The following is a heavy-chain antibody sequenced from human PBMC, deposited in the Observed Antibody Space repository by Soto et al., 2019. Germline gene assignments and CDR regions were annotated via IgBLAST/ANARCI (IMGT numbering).Heavy chain of an antibody. CDR3: AHRSGYDILTGYYAPYNWFDP. Sequence: QITLKESGPTLVKPTQTLTLTCTFSGFSLSTSGVGVGWIRQPPGKALEWLALIYWDDDKRYSPSLKSRLTHTQDPSKNQVVLTTTNMDPVDTATDYCAHRSGYDILTGYYAPYNWFDPWGQGTLVTVSS. CDR2: IYWDDDK. J-gene: IGHJ5*02. CDR1: GFSLSTSGVG. D-gene: IGHD3-9*01. V-gene: IGHV2-5*02.